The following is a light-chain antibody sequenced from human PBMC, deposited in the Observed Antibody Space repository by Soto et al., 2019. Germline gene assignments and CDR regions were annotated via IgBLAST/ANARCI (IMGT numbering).Light chain of an antibody. CDR3: QQYGRSIT. CDR1: QSLTSSY. Sequence: EILLTQSPCTRSLSQWEIATLSCRASQSLTSSYLAWYQQKPGQAPRLLIYGASSRATGIPDRFSGSGSGTDFTLTVTRLEPEDFAVYYCQQYGRSITFGQGTRLEIK. V-gene: IGKV3-20*01. J-gene: IGKJ5*01. CDR2: GAS.